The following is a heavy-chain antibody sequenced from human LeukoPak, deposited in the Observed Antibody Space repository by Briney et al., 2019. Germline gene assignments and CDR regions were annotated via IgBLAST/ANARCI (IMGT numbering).Heavy chain of an antibody. V-gene: IGHV3-21*01. CDR2: ISSSSSYI. CDR3: ARDYGGVGGVIVGDFDY. J-gene: IGHJ4*02. D-gene: IGHD3-16*02. CDR1: GFTFSSYS. Sequence: PGGSLRLSCAASGFTFSSYSMNWVRQAPGKGLEWVSSISSSSSYIYYADSVKGRFTISRDNAKNSLYLQMNSLRAEDTAVYYCARDYGGVGGVIVGDFDYWGQGTLVTVSS.